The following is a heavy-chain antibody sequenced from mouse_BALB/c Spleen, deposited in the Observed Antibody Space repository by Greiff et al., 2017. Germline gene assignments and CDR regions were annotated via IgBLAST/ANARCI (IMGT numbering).Heavy chain of an antibody. CDR1: GYSFNSYW. Sequence: EVQLQQSGTVLARPGASVKMSCKASGYSFNSYWMHWVKQRPGQGLEWIGAIYPGNSDTSYNQKFKGKAKLTAVTSASTAYMELSSLTNEDSAVYYCTRRYGNYAMDYWGQGTSVTVSS. J-gene: IGHJ4*01. D-gene: IGHD2-10*02. V-gene: IGHV1-5*01. CDR3: TRRYGNYAMDY. CDR2: IYPGNSDT.